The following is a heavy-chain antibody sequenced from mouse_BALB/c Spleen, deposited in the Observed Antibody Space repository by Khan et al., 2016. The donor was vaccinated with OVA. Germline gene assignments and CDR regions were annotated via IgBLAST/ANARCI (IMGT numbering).Heavy chain of an antibody. CDR3: AGGKYYGYYCDY. J-gene: IGHJ2*01. Sequence: EVQLQESGPGLVKPSQSLSLTCTVTGYSITSGYAWNWIRQFPGNKLEWMGYISYSGVTSYTPSLKSRISITRDTSKNQFFLQLNSVTTEDTATYYCAGGKYYGYYCDYWGQGTTLTVSS. V-gene: IGHV3-2*02. D-gene: IGHD1-1*01. CDR2: ISYSGVT. CDR1: GYSITSGYA.